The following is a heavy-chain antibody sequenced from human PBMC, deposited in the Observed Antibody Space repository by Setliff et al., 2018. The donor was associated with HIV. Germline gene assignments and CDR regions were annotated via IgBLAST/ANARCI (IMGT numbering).Heavy chain of an antibody. J-gene: IGHJ5*02. V-gene: IGHV4-59*12. CDR2: MYYSGSA. Sequence: SETLSLTCTVSGGSISSYYWSWIRQPPGKGLEWIGYMYYSGSANYNPSLKSRVTMSVDPSKNQFSLKLSSVTVADTAMYYCAVRVRDEITIFEIIKTRRGWFDTWGQGTLVTVSS. CDR1: GGSISSYY. CDR3: AVRVRDEITIFEIIKTRRGWFDT. D-gene: IGHD3-10*01.